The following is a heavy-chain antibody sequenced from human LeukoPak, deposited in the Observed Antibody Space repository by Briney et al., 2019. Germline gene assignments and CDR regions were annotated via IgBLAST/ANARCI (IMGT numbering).Heavy chain of an antibody. CDR2: IKQDGSEK. CDR3: ARERGLVRGVIRHYYYYYMDV. D-gene: IGHD3-10*01. CDR1: GFTFSSYW. Sequence: PGGSLRLSCAASGFTFSSYWMSWVRQAPGKGLEWVANIKQDGSEKYYVDSVKGRFTISRDNAKNSLYLQMNSLRAEDTAVYYCARERGLVRGVIRHYYYYYMDVWGKGTTVTVSS. V-gene: IGHV3-7*01. J-gene: IGHJ6*03.